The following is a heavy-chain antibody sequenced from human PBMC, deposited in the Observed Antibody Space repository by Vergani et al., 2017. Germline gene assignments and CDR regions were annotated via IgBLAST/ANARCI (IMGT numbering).Heavy chain of an antibody. CDR1: GFTFSSYA. CDR3: AKDRTPPEGFDY. V-gene: IGHV3-23*01. CDR2: ISGSGGST. J-gene: IGHJ4*02. D-gene: IGHD2-15*01. Sequence: VQLLESGGGLVQPGGSLRLSCAASGFTFSSYAMSWVRQAPGKGLEWVSAISGSGGSTYYADSVAGRFTISRDNSKNTLYLQMNSLRAEDTAVYYCAKDRTPPEGFDYWGQGTLVTISS.